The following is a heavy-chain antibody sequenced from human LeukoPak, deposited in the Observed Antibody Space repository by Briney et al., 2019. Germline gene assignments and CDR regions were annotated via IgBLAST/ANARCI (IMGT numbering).Heavy chain of an antibody. CDR3: PRDSPILGIFFDP. CDR1: GYTFDDYA. Sequence: ASVKVSCKASGYTFDDYAISWVRQAPGQGLEWMGWINTYNGDTITAQKFQGRVSLTKDTSTTTASMELRSLRSDDTAFYYCPRDSPILGIFFDPWGQGTLVTVFS. J-gene: IGHJ5*02. V-gene: IGHV1-18*01. CDR2: INTYNGDT. D-gene: IGHD2/OR15-2a*01.